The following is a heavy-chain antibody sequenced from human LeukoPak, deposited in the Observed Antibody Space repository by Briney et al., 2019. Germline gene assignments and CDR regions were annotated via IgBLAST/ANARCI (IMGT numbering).Heavy chain of an antibody. CDR2: IYYSGST. CDR1: GGSISSYY. Sequence: SETLSLTCTVSGGSISSYYWSWIRQPPGKGLEWIGYIYYSGSTNYNPSLKSRVTISVDTSKNQFSLKLSSVTAADTAVYYCARGRSDPGAFGIWGQGTMVTVSS. D-gene: IGHD3-3*01. CDR3: ARGRSDPGAFGI. J-gene: IGHJ3*02. V-gene: IGHV4-59*01.